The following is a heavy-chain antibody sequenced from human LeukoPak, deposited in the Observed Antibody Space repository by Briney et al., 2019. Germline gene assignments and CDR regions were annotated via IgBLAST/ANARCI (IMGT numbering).Heavy chain of an antibody. CDR1: GFTFSDYY. CDR3: ASSWDSSGWYDYFDY. D-gene: IGHD6-19*01. Sequence: GESLRLSCAASGFTFSDYYMSWIRQAPGKGLEWVSYISSSGSTIYYADSVKGRFTISRDNAKNSLYLQMNSLRAEDTAVYYCASSWDSSGWYDYFDYRGQGTLVTVSS. J-gene: IGHJ4*02. V-gene: IGHV3-11*01. CDR2: ISSSGSTI.